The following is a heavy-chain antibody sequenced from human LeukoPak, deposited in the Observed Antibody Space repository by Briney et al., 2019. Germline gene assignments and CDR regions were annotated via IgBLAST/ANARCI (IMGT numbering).Heavy chain of an antibody. D-gene: IGHD3-10*01. V-gene: IGHV1-2*02. CDR2: INPNSGGT. J-gene: IGHJ4*02. CDR3: ARDPGTFFYYGSGTSYFDY. Sequence: GASVKVSCKASGYTFTGYYMHWVRQAPGQGLEWMGWINPNSGGTNYAQKFQGRVTMTRDTSISTAYMELSRLRSDDTAVYYCARDPGTFFYYGSGTSYFDYWGQGTLVTVSS. CDR1: GYTFTGYY.